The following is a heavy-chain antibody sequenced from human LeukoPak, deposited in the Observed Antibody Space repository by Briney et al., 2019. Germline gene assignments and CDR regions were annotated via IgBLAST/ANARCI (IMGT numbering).Heavy chain of an antibody. J-gene: IGHJ4*02. Sequence: PGRSLRLSCAASGFTFSSHGMHWVRQAPGKGLEWVAVIWYDGSNKYYADSVKGRFTISRDNSKNTLYLQMNSLRAEDTAVYYCARDGGITRTHGDRDAYYFDYWGQGTLVTVSS. V-gene: IGHV3-33*01. CDR2: IWYDGSNK. CDR3: ARDGGITRTHGDRDAYYFDY. D-gene: IGHD1-14*01. CDR1: GFTFSSHG.